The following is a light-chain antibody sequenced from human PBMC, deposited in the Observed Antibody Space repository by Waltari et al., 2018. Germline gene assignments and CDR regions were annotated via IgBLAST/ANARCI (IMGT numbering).Light chain of an antibody. J-gene: IGLJ1*01. CDR3: NSYAGSNNFV. CDR2: EVS. CDR1: SRAVGSYNF. Sequence: QSALTQPRSVYGSPGPSVTISCTGTSRAVGSYNFVSWYQQHPGKAPKLMIYEVSKRPSGVPDRFSGSKSGNTASLTVSGLQAEDEADYYCNSYAGSNNFVFGTGTKVTVL. V-gene: IGLV2-8*01.